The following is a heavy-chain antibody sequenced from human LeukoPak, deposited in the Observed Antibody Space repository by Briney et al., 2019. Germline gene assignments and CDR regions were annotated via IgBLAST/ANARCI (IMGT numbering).Heavy chain of an antibody. D-gene: IGHD4-17*01. Sequence: SETLSLTCTVSGGSISSYYWSWIRQPAGKGLEWIGRIYTSGSTNYNPSLKSRVTMSVDTSKNQFSLKLSSATAADTAVYYCARESSDYGDYLYYFDYWGQGTLVTVSS. CDR3: ARESSDYGDYLYYFDY. CDR1: GGSISSYY. CDR2: IYTSGST. J-gene: IGHJ4*02. V-gene: IGHV4-4*07.